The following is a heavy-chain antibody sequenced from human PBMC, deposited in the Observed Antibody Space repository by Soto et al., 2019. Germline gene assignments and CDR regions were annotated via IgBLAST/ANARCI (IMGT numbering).Heavy chain of an antibody. D-gene: IGHD6-6*01. V-gene: IGHV3-23*01. J-gene: IGHJ6*02. Sequence: GGSLILSCAASGFTFISYAMSWVRQAPGKGLEWVSTISGSGGSTNYADSVKGRFTISRDNSKNTLYLQMNSLRAEDTAVYYCAKSSASYYYGMDVWGQGTTVSVSS. CDR2: ISGSGGST. CDR1: GFTFISYA. CDR3: AKSSASYYYGMDV.